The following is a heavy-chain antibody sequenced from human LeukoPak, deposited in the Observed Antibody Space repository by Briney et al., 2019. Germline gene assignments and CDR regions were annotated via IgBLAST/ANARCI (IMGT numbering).Heavy chain of an antibody. J-gene: IGHJ4*02. CDR3: ARSLRLFDY. CDR2: INHSGST. CDR1: GGSFSGYY. Sequence: SETLSLTCAVYGGSFSGYYWSWIRQPPGKGLEWVGEINHSGSTNYNPSLKSRVTISVDTSKNQFSLKLSSVTAADTAVYYCARSLRLFDYWGQGTLATVSS. D-gene: IGHD4-17*01. V-gene: IGHV4-34*01.